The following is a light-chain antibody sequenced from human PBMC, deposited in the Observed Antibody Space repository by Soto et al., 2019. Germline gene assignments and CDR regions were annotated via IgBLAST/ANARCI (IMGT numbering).Light chain of an antibody. CDR1: SSNIGSNY. CDR2: RNN. CDR3: AAWDDSLSDVV. J-gene: IGLJ2*01. Sequence: QSVLTQPPSASGPPGQRVTLSCSGSSSNIGSNYVYWYQQLPGTAPKLLIYRNNQRPSGVPDRFSGSKSGTSASLAISGLRSEDEADYYCAAWDDSLSDVVFGGGTKLTVL. V-gene: IGLV1-47*01.